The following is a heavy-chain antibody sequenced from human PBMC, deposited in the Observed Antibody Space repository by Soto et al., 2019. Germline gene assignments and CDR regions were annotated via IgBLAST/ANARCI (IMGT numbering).Heavy chain of an antibody. J-gene: IGHJ6*02. CDR1: GGSFSGYY. Sequence: SETLSLTCDVYGGSFSGYYWSWIRQPPGKGLEWIGEINHSGSTNYNPSLKSRVTVSVDTSKNQFSPKLSSVTAADTAVYYCARGRRKPGITGAIPLGYYYGMDVWGQGTTVTVSS. D-gene: IGHD1-7*01. CDR2: INHSGST. CDR3: ARGRRKPGITGAIPLGYYYGMDV. V-gene: IGHV4-34*01.